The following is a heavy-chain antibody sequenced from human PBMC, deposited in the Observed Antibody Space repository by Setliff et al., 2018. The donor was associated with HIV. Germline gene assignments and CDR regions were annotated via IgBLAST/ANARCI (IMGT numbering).Heavy chain of an antibody. D-gene: IGHD4-4*01. CDR3: ARGKHDFSNYGSSDYFYYMDV. V-gene: IGHV4-39*07. CDR2: ISDSATT. CDR1: GGAITNSRHY. Sequence: SETLSLTCAVSGGAITNSRHYWVWIRQSPGKGLEWIGTRISDSATTSVNPSLKSRVTISLGTSKKQFSLKVISVTAADTAIYYCARGKHDFSNYGSSDYFYYMDVWGKGTTVTVS. J-gene: IGHJ6*03.